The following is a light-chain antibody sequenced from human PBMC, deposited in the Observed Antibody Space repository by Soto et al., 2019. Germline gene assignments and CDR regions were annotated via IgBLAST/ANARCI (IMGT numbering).Light chain of an antibody. CDR1: QSVRNSY. Sequence: DIVLTQAPGTLSLSPGERATLSCRASQSVRNSYLAWYQRKPGQAPRLLIYGASSRATGIPDRFSGSGSGTDFTLTISRLEPEDFAVYYCQQYGSSPYTFGQGTKLEIK. V-gene: IGKV3-20*01. J-gene: IGKJ2*01. CDR2: GAS. CDR3: QQYGSSPYT.